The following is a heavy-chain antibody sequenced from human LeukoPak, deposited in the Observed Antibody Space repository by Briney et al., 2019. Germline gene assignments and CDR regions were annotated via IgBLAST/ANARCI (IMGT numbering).Heavy chain of an antibody. J-gene: IGHJ4*02. CDR1: GFTFSSYW. D-gene: IGHD3-22*01. CDR3: ARDEAYYDSSGSKHVDY. V-gene: IGHV3-7*01. CDR2: IKQDGSEK. Sequence: GGSLRLSCAASGFTFSSYWMSWVRRAPGKGLEWVANIKQDGSEKYYVDSVKGRFTISRDNAKNSLYLQMNSLRAEDTAVYYCARDEAYYDSSGSKHVDYWGQGTLVTVSS.